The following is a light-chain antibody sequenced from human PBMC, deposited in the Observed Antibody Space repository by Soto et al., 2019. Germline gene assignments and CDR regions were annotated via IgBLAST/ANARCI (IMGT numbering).Light chain of an antibody. V-gene: IGKV1-5*03. CDR2: KAS. CDR1: QNINSW. CDR3: QQYTSYSPYT. Sequence: DIQMTQSPSTLSASVGDRVTVTCRARQNINSWLAWYQQKPGKAPKLLIYKASPLESGVPSRLSGSGSGTDFTLTINSLQPDDFATYYCQQYTSYSPYTFGQGTKLEI. J-gene: IGKJ2*01.